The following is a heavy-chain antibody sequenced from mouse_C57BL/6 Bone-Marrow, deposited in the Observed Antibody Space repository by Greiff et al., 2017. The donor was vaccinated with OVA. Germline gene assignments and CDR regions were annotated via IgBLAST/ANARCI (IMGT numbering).Heavy chain of an antibody. Sequence: VQLQQSGAELARPGASVKLSCKASGYTFTSYGISWVKQRTGQGLEWIGEIYPRSGNTYYNEKFKGKATLTADKSSSTAYMELRSLTSEDSAVYFCARDGIYYDYHGVDYWGQGTTLTVSS. D-gene: IGHD2-4*01. CDR1: GYTFTSYG. J-gene: IGHJ2*01. V-gene: IGHV1-81*01. CDR3: ARDGIYYDYHGVDY. CDR2: IYPRSGNT.